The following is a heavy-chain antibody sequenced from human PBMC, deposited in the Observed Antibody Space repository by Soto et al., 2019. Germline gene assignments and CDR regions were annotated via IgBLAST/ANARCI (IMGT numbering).Heavy chain of an antibody. CDR2: ISSTGKNI. CDR3: GRSHGAGSY. J-gene: IGHJ4*02. D-gene: IGHD4-17*01. Sequence: QVRLVESGGDLVKPGESLRLSCVASGFTFIDYYMNWVRQAPGKGLKWVSYISSTGKNIYYSDSVKGRFIVSRENAKNSLFLQMNSLTVDDTAIYYCGRSHGAGSYWGRGTRVTVSS. V-gene: IGHV3-11*01. CDR1: GFTFIDYY.